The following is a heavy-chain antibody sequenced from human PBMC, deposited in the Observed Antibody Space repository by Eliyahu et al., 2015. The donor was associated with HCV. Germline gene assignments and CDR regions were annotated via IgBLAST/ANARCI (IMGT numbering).Heavy chain of an antibody. J-gene: IGHJ5*02. Sequence: QVQLQESGPGLVKPSETLSLTCTVSGGSIXTYXWSWIRQSPGKGLEWIGYIHYSGSTNYNPSLKSRVTMSLDTSKNQFSLNLISMTAADTAMYYCASGGGGIAVTGTGGWFDPWGQGTLVTVSS. D-gene: IGHD6-19*01. CDR2: IHYSGST. V-gene: IGHV4-59*01. CDR3: ASGGGGIAVTGTGGWFDP. CDR1: GGSIXTYX.